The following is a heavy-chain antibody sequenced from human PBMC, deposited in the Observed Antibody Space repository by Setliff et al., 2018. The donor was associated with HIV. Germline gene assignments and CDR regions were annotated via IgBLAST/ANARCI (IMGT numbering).Heavy chain of an antibody. Sequence: PGGSLRLSCAPSGFTFSNFGMNWVRQAPGKGLEWVAVIWFDGSNKYYADSVKGRFTISRDSSKNTLYLQMNSLRAEDTAVYYCTKNLYRSPWSPLDYWGQGTLVTVSS. CDR2: IWFDGSNK. V-gene: IGHV3-30*02. D-gene: IGHD6-19*01. CDR3: TKNLYRSPWSPLDY. CDR1: GFTFSNFG. J-gene: IGHJ4*02.